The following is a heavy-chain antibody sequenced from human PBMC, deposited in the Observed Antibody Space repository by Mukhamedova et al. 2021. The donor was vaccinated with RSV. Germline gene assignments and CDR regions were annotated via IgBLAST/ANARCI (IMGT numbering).Heavy chain of an antibody. CDR2: IIPIFGTA. V-gene: IGHV1-69*01. Sequence: MGGIIPIFGTANYAQKFQGRVTITADESTSTAYMELSSLRSEDTAVYYCARYCSSTSCSPWIFDYWGQGTLVTVSS. D-gene: IGHD2-2*01. J-gene: IGHJ4*02. CDR3: ARYCSSTSCSPWIFDY.